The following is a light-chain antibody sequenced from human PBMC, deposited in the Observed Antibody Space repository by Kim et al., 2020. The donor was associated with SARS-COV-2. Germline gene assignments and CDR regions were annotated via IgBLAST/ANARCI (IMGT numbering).Light chain of an antibody. J-gene: IGKJ4*01. Sequence: VSPGERATLSCRASQSVSSNLAWYQQKPGQAPRLLIYGASTRATGIPARFSGSGSGTEFTHTISSLQSEDFAVYYCQQYNNWPLTFGGGTKVDIK. CDR3: QQYNNWPLT. V-gene: IGKV3-15*01. CDR1: QSVSSN. CDR2: GAS.